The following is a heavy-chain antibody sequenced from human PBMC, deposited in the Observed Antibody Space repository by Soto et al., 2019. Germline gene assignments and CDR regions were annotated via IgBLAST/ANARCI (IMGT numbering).Heavy chain of an antibody. J-gene: IGHJ6*02. CDR3: VKGLQDYRGRDYYYGLDV. CDR2: ISASGGAS. Sequence: PGVSLRLSCAASRFIFSNYAMSWVRQAPGKGLEWVSVISASGGASYYADSVKGRFTISRDNSNNKLFLQMNRLRAEDTAVYYCVKGLQDYRGRDYYYGLDVWGQGTTVTVSS. D-gene: IGHD1-26*01. CDR1: RFIFSNYA. V-gene: IGHV3-23*01.